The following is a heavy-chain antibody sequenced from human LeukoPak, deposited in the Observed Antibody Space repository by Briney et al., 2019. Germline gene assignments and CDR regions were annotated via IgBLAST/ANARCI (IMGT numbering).Heavy chain of an antibody. D-gene: IGHD3-10*01. CDR2: ISGSGGST. Sequence: GGSLRLSCAASGFTFSSYAMSWVRQAPGKGLEWVSAISGSGGSTYYADSVKGRFTISRDNSKNTLYLHMNSLRAEDTAVYYCAKDNFRSMVRGVMGYWGQGTLVTVSS. J-gene: IGHJ4*02. CDR3: AKDNFRSMVRGVMGY. CDR1: GFTFSSYA. V-gene: IGHV3-23*01.